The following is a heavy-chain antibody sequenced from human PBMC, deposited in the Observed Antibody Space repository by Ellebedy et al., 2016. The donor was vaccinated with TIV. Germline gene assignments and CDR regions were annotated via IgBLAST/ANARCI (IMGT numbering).Heavy chain of an antibody. CDR2: ITGSGGGT. J-gene: IGHJ4*02. CDR1: RFTFSSYA. V-gene: IGHV3-23*01. Sequence: GESLKISCAASRFTFSSYAMSWVRQAPGKGLEWVSAITGSGGGTYYADSVKGRFTISRDNSKNTFYLHMNSLRAEDTALYYCAKGYMSPFDYWGQGNLVTVSS. D-gene: IGHD2-2*02. CDR3: AKGYMSPFDY.